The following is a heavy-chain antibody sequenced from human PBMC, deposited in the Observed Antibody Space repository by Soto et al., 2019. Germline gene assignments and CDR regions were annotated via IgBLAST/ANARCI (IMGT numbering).Heavy chain of an antibody. CDR1: GGSVSSYY. CDR2: IYYSGGT. CDR3: ARVPSIAVAGTTYYSYGMDV. D-gene: IGHD6-19*01. J-gene: IGHJ6*02. V-gene: IGHV4-59*02. Sequence: QVQLQESGPGLVKPSETLSLTCTVSGGSVSSYYWSWIRQPPGKGLEWIGYIYYSGGTNYNPSLKSRVTISVDTSKNQFSLKLSSVTAADTAVYYCARVPSIAVAGTTYYSYGMDVWGQGTTVTVSS.